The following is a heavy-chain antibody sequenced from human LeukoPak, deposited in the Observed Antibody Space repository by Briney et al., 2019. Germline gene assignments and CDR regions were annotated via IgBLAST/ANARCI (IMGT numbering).Heavy chain of an antibody. Sequence: PSETLSLTCTVSGGSISSYYWSWIRQPAGKGREWIGRIYTIGSNNYNPSHKSRVTMSVDTSKNQFSLQQSSVTAADTAVYYCARAPVDTAMVNYYYYYMDVWGKGTTVTVSS. J-gene: IGHJ6*03. V-gene: IGHV4-4*07. D-gene: IGHD5-18*01. CDR3: ARAPVDTAMVNYYYYYMDV. CDR2: IYTIGSN. CDR1: GGSISSYY.